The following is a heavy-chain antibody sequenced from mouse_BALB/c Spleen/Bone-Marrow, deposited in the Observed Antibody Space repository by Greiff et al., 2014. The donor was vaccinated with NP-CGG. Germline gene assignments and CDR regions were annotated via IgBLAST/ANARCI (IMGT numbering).Heavy chain of an antibody. CDR3: ARGGFDY. CDR1: GYTFTSYW. V-gene: IGHV1S81*02. CDR2: INPSNGRT. Sequence: VQLQQSGAELVKPGASVKLSCKASGYTFTSYWMHWEKQRPGQGLEWIGEINPSNGRTNYNEKFKSKATLTVDKSSSTAYMQLSSLTSEDSAVYYCARGGFDYWGQGTTLTVSS. J-gene: IGHJ2*01.